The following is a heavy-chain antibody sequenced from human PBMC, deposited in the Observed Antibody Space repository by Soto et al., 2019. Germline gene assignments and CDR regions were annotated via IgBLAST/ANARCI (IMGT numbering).Heavy chain of an antibody. CDR1: GDSINNTYW. V-gene: IGHV4-4*02. D-gene: IGHD2-2*01. Sequence: SSETLALTCFVSGDSINNTYWWSCFRQAPGKGLEWMGEIYHTGCRSYMPSPRGRITLSVDTSKNQFSLKLTSVTAADTAVYHCARAVYCTTANCWDDFHYYNIDVWGQGTAVTVPS. CDR3: ARAVYCTTANCWDDFHYYNIDV. J-gene: IGHJ6*02. CDR2: IYHTGCR.